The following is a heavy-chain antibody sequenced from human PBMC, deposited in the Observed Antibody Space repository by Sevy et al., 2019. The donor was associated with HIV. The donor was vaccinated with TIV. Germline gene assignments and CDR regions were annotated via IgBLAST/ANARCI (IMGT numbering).Heavy chain of an antibody. D-gene: IGHD4-4*01. CDR2: INQDGSGK. CDR1: GFPFSSYW. CDR3: ARDPFSKADY. V-gene: IGHV3-7*01. J-gene: IGHJ4*02. Sequence: GGPLRLSGAGSGFPFSSYWLSWVRQAPGKGLEWVANINQDGSGKNYVDSVKGRFTISRDNAKNSLYLQMNSLRAEDTAVYYCARDPFSKADYWGQGTLVTVSS.